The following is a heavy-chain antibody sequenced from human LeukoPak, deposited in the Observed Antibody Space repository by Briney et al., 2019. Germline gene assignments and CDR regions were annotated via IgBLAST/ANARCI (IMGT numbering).Heavy chain of an antibody. CDR2: ISSSSSTI. CDR3: AELGITMIGGV. V-gene: IGHV3-48*01. Sequence: GGSLRLSCAASGFTFSTYTMNWVRQAPGKGLEWVSYISSSSSTIYYADSVKGRFTISRDNAKNSLYLQMNSLRAEDTAVYYCAELGITMIGGVWGKGTTVTISS. CDR1: GFTFSTYT. D-gene: IGHD3-10*02. J-gene: IGHJ6*04.